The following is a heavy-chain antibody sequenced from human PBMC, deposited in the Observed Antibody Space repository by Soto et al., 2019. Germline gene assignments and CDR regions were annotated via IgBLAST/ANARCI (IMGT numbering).Heavy chain of an antibody. V-gene: IGHV1-3*01. Sequence: KVSCKDCGYTFTIYAMHWGRQAPGQRLEWMGWINAGNGNTKYSQKFQGRVTITRDTSASTAYMELSSLRSEDTAVYYCARVASYSPGYISGWLGGHFDYWGQGTLVTVSS. CDR1: GYTFTIYA. CDR3: ARVASYSPGYISGWLGGHFDY. J-gene: IGHJ4*02. D-gene: IGHD6-19*01. CDR2: INAGNGNT.